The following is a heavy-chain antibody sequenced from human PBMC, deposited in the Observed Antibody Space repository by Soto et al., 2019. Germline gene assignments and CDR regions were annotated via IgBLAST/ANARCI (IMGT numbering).Heavy chain of an antibody. V-gene: IGHV1-69*13. CDR1: GGTFSSYA. Sequence: GASVKVSCKASGGTFSSYAISWVRQAPGQGLEWMGGIIPIFGTANYAQKFQGRVTITADESTSTAYMELSSLRSEDTAVYYCARGEDNYYDSSGYFDYWGQGTLVTVSS. CDR3: ARGEDNYYDSSGYFDY. CDR2: IIPIFGTA. J-gene: IGHJ4*02. D-gene: IGHD3-22*01.